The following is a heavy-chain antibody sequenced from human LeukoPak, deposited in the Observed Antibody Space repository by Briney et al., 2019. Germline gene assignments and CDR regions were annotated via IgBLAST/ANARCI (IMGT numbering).Heavy chain of an antibody. D-gene: IGHD3-3*01. Sequence: SETLSLTCAVYGGSFSGYYGSWIRQPPGKGLEWIGEINHSGCTNYNPSLKSRVTISVDTSKNQFSLKLSSVTAADTAVYYCAREGKFQENYDFWSGYYRIYAFDIWGQGTMVTVSS. J-gene: IGHJ3*02. V-gene: IGHV4-34*01. CDR3: AREGKFQENYDFWSGYYRIYAFDI. CDR1: GGSFSGYY. CDR2: INHSGCT.